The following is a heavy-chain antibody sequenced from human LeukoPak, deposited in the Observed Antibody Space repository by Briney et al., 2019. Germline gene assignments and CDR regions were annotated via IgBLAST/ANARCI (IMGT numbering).Heavy chain of an antibody. V-gene: IGHV3-23*01. D-gene: IGHD3-3*01. CDR3: AKDFGARHYFDY. J-gene: IGHJ4*02. Sequence: GGSLRLSCAASGFTFSSYAMSWVRQAPGKGLEWVSDISGSGGSTYYADSVKGRFTISRDNSKNTLYLQMNSLRAEDTAVYYCAKDFGARHYFDYWGQGTLVTVSS. CDR2: ISGSGGST. CDR1: GFTFSSYA.